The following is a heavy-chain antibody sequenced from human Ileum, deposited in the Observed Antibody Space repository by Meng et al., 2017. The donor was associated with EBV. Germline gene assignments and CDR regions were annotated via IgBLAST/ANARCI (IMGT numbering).Heavy chain of an antibody. CDR2: IYWDDDK. D-gene: IGHD3-10*01. CDR3: ARRSFAAGSPDY. Sequence: HITLKESGPTLVKPPQTLTLTCTFSGFSLNTGGMAVSWIRQPPGKALEWLALIYWDDDKRYSPSLKTRLTITKDTSKNQVVLTMTNMDPVDTATYYCARRSFAAGSPDYWGQGTLVTVSS. V-gene: IGHV2-5*02. J-gene: IGHJ4*02. CDR1: GFSLNTGGMA.